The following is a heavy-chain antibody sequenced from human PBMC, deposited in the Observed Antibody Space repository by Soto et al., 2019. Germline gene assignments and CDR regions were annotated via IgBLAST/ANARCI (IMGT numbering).Heavy chain of an antibody. V-gene: IGHV1-8*01. J-gene: IGHJ5*02. CDR3: ARDLGYYDSSGNNWFDP. CDR2: MNPNSGNT. D-gene: IGHD3-22*01. Sequence: ASVKVSCKASGYTFTSYDINWVRQATGQGLEWMGWMNPNSGNTGYAQKFQGRVTMTRDTSTSTVYMELSSLRSEDTAVYYCARDLGYYDSSGNNWFDPWGQGTLVTVSS. CDR1: GYTFTSYD.